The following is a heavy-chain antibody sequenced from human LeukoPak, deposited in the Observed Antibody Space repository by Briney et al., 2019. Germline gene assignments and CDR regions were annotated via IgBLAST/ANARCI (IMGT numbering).Heavy chain of an antibody. J-gene: IGHJ4*02. CDR1: GFAFSNYR. CDR3: TRLTGTTSPVDY. V-gene: IGHV3-74*01. CDR2: INSGGSGT. D-gene: IGHD1-20*01. Sequence: PGGSLRLSCAASGFAFSNYRMHWVRQAPGKGLVGVSLINSGGSGTDYADSVKGRFTISRDKAKNTLYLQMNSLRDEDTAVYYCTRLTGTTSPVDYWGQGTLVTVSS.